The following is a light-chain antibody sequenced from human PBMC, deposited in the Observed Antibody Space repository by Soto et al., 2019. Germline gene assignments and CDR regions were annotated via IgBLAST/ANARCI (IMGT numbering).Light chain of an antibody. Sequence: DIQMTQSPSSLSASVGDRVTITCRASQDIRSDLGWYQQRPGKAPKRLIYAAGSLQSGVPSRFSGSGSGTEFTLTISSLQHEDFATYYCLHHNSFPYTFGQGTKLEMK. V-gene: IGKV1-17*01. CDR3: LHHNSFPYT. CDR2: AAG. CDR1: QDIRSD. J-gene: IGKJ2*01.